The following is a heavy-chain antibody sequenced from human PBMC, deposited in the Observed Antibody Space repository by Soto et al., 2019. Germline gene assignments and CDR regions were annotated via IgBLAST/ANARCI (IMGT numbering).Heavy chain of an antibody. Sequence: PSETLSLTCTDSGGSISSYYWSWIRQPPGKGLEWIGYIYYSGSTNYNPSLKSRVTISVDTSKNQFSLKLSSVTAADTAVYYCARGVVPSQALEYWGQGTLVTVSS. D-gene: IGHD3-3*01. CDR3: ARGVVPSQALEY. CDR1: GGSISSYY. CDR2: IYYSGST. J-gene: IGHJ4*02. V-gene: IGHV4-59*01.